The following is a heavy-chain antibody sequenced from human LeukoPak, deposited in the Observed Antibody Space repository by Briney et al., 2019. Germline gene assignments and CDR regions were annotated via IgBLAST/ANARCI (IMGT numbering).Heavy chain of an antibody. V-gene: IGHV1-2*06. CDR2: INPNSGGT. CDR3: AREPMVRDFNWSDP. D-gene: IGHD3-10*01. Sequence: GASVKVSCKASGYAFTGYYIHWVRQAPGQGLEWMGRINPNSGGTNYAQKFQGRVTMTRDTSISTAYMELSRLTSDDTAVYYCAREPMVRDFNWSDPWGQGTLVTVSS. CDR1: GYAFTGYY. J-gene: IGHJ5*02.